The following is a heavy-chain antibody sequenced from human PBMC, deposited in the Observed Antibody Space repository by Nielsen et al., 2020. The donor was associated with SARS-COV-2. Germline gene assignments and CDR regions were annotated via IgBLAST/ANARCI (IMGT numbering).Heavy chain of an antibody. CDR2: INAGNGNT. D-gene: IGHD3-16*01. J-gene: IGHJ3*02. V-gene: IGHV1-3*01. CDR3: ARDLKLGGDIRRESPDAFDI. CDR1: GYTFTSYA. Sequence: ASVKVSCKASGYTFTSYAMHWVRQAPGQRLEWMGWINAGNGNTKSSQKFQGRVTITRDTSASTAYMELSSLRSEDTAVYYCARDLKLGGDIRRESPDAFDIWGQGTMVTVSS.